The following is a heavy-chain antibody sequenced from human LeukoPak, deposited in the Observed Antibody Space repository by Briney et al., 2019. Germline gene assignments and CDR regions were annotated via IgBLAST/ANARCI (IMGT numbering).Heavy chain of an antibody. Sequence: GGSLRLSCAASAFTFSSYGMSWVRQAPGKGLEWVSGIGASGAGTYYSDSVKGRFTISRDNSKNTLFLQMNSLRVDDTAVYYCAGQWLRLGPIDYWGQGTLVSVSS. CDR3: AGQWLRLGPIDY. CDR2: IGASGAGT. J-gene: IGHJ4*02. V-gene: IGHV3-23*01. CDR1: AFTFSSYG. D-gene: IGHD5-12*01.